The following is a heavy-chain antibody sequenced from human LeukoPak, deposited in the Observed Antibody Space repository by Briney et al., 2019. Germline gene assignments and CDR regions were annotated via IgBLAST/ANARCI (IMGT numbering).Heavy chain of an antibody. Sequence: ASVKVSCTASGYTFTNYYMHWVRQTPGQGLEWMAIMNPGGGSTTYAQKLQGRATMTRDTSADTSTTTVYMELNSLRSEDTAVYYCAREDLYQAFDIWGQGTMVTVSS. CDR1: GYTFTNYY. CDR2: MNPGGGST. V-gene: IGHV1-46*01. D-gene: IGHD2-15*01. J-gene: IGHJ3*02. CDR3: AREDLYQAFDI.